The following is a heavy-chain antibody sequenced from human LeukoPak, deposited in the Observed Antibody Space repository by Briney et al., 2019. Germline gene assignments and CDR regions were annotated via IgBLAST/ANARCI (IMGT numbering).Heavy chain of an antibody. Sequence: GGSLRLSCAASGFTFNSYSMNWVRQAPGKGLEWVSSISGSGSYIYYADSVKGRLTISRDKTKNSLHLQMNSLRAEDTAVYYCARAPVAGPSLIDYWGQGTLVTVSS. CDR2: ISGSGSYI. CDR3: ARAPVAGPSLIDY. J-gene: IGHJ4*02. CDR1: GFTFNSYS. V-gene: IGHV3-21*01. D-gene: IGHD2-21*01.